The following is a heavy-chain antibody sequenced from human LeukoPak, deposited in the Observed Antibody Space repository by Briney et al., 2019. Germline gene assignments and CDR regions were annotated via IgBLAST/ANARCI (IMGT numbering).Heavy chain of an antibody. Sequence: GGSLRLSCAASGSKFSDYSMNWVRQVPGKGLEWISYIGIDSGNTNYADSVKGRFTISGDKAKNSLHLQMNSLRVEDTAVYYCARDYKYAFDNWGQGTLVTVSS. CDR3: ARDYKYAFDN. V-gene: IGHV3-48*01. D-gene: IGHD5-24*01. CDR2: IGIDSGNT. J-gene: IGHJ4*02. CDR1: GSKFSDYS.